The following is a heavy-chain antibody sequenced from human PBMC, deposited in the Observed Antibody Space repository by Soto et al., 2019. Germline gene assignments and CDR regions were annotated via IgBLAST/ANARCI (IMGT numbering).Heavy chain of an antibody. CDR2: INPNFGAA. CDR3: ARDLYFSSFDP. CDR1: GYTFTSYY. D-gene: IGHD1-26*01. J-gene: IGHJ5*02. V-gene: IGHV1-2*04. Sequence: GASVKVSCKASGYTFTSYYMHWVRQAPGQGLEWMGGINPNFGAANYAQKFQGWVTITADKSTSTAYMELSSLRSEDTAVHYCARDLYFSSFDPWGQGTLVTVSS.